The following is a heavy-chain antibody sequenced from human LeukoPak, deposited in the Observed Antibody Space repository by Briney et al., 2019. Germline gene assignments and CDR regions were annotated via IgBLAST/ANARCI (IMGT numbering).Heavy chain of an antibody. CDR3: ARDTGSLGYCSGGSCYGWFDP. CDR1: GYTFTVYY. CDR2: INPNSGGT. Sequence: ASVTVSCTASGYTFTVYYMHWVRQAPGQGLEWMGRINPNSGGTNYAQKFQGRVTMTRDTSISTAYMELSRLRSDDTAVYYCARDTGSLGYCSGGSCYGWFDPWGQGTLVTVSS. V-gene: IGHV1-2*06. J-gene: IGHJ5*02. D-gene: IGHD2-15*01.